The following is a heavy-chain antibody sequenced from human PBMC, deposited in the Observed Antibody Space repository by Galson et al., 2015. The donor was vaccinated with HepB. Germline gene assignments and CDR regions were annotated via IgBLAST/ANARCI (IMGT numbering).Heavy chain of an antibody. J-gene: IGHJ4*02. CDR3: ARAGKRIRGVINPPGIH. CDR1: GFTFSSYG. V-gene: IGHV3-33*01. D-gene: IGHD3-10*01. Sequence: SLRLSCAASGFTFSSYGMHWVRQAPGKGLEWVAVIWYDGSNKYYADSVKGRFTISRDNSKNTLYLQMNSLRAEDTAVYYCARAGKRIRGVINPPGIHWGQGTLVTVSS. CDR2: IWYDGSNK.